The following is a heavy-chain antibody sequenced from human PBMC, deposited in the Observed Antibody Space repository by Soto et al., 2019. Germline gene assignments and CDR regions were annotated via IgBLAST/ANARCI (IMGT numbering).Heavy chain of an antibody. CDR2: MNPNSGNT. V-gene: IGHV1-8*01. J-gene: IGHJ4*02. CDR3: MRYGVPATY. D-gene: IGHD2-8*01. Sequence: ASVKVSCKASGYTFTTYDIHWVRQTTAQGLEWMGWMNPNSGNTGYLQKFQDRITLTRDTSITTAYMELSSLRSDDTAVYFCMRYGVPATYWGQGTLVTVSS. CDR1: GYTFTTYD.